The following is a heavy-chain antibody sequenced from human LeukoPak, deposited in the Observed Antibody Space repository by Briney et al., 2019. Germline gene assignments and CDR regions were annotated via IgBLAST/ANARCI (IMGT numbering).Heavy chain of an antibody. J-gene: IGHJ5*02. V-gene: IGHV4-39*07. CDR3: ARDGAEMATINWFDP. D-gene: IGHD5-24*01. Sequence: SETLSLTCTVSGGSISSSSYYWGWIRQPPGKGLEWIGSIYYSGSTYYNPSLKSRVTISVDTSKNQFSLKLSSVTAADTAVYYCARDGAEMATINWFDPWGQGTLVTVSS. CDR1: GGSISSSSYY. CDR2: IYYSGST.